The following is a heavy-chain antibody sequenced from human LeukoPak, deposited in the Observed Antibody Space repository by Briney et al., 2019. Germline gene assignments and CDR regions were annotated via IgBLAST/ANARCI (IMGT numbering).Heavy chain of an antibody. CDR3: AKGLGKATVTPLGY. Sequence: GGSLRLSCAASGFTFSSYAMSWVRQAPGEGLEWVSGISGSGGSTYYADSVKGRFTISRDNSKNTLYLQMDSLRAEDTAVHYCAKGLGKATVTPLGYWGQGTLVTVSS. V-gene: IGHV3-23*01. D-gene: IGHD4-11*01. CDR1: GFTFSSYA. J-gene: IGHJ4*02. CDR2: ISGSGGST.